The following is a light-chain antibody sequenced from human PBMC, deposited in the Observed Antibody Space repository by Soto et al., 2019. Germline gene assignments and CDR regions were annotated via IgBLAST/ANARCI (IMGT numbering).Light chain of an antibody. CDR2: GAS. CDR1: QSVSNSY. J-gene: IGKJ5*01. CDR3: QQYGSSPPIT. V-gene: IGKV3-20*01. Sequence: IVLKQYPGTLSLTPGERATLSCRASQSVSNSYLAWYQKKPGQAPRPLISGASRRATGVPDRSSGSGSGTDFSLTIIRLVPEDFAVYYCQQYGSSPPITFGQGTRLEIK.